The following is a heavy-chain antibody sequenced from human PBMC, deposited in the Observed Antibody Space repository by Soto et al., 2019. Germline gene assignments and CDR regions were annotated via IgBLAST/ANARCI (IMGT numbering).Heavy chain of an antibody. D-gene: IGHD3-10*01. J-gene: IGHJ4*02. Sequence: GGSLRLSCAASGFTFSSYSMNWVRQAPGKWLEWVSYISSSSSTIYYADSVKGRFTISRDNAKNSLYLQMNSLRDEDTAVYYCARDSVNYYGSGSYYNGDYWGQGXLVTVSS. CDR1: GFTFSSYS. V-gene: IGHV3-48*02. CDR2: ISSSSSTI. CDR3: ARDSVNYYGSGSYYNGDY.